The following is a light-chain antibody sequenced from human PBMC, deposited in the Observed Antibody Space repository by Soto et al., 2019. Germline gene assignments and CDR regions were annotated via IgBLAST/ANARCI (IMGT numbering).Light chain of an antibody. CDR3: QVWDSSSDLVV. J-gene: IGLJ2*01. CDR2: YDS. V-gene: IGLV3-21*04. CDR1: NIGSKS. Sequence: SYELTQPPSVSVAPGKTARITCGGNNIGSKSVHWYQQKPGQAPVLVIYYDSDRPSGIPERFSGSNSGNTATLTISRVEAGDEADYYCQVWDSSSDLVVFGGGTMLTVL.